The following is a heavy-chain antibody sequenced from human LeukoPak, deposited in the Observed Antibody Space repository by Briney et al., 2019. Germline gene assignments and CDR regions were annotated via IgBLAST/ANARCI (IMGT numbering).Heavy chain of an antibody. D-gene: IGHD3-16*02. Sequence: GASVTVSCKASGYTFTGYYMHWARQAPGQGLEWMGWINPNSGGTNYAQKFQGRVTMTRDTSISTAYMELSRLRSDDTAVYYCARVSCRELTLYGPRIAALDYWGQGTLVTVSS. CDR3: ARVSCRELTLYGPRIAALDY. CDR1: GYTFTGYY. CDR2: INPNSGGT. V-gene: IGHV1-2*02. J-gene: IGHJ4*02.